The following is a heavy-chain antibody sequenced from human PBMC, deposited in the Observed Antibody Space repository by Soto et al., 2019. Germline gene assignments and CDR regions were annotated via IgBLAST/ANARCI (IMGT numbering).Heavy chain of an antibody. Sequence: QVQLVESGGGVVQPGRSLRLSCAASGFTFSSYAMHWVRQAPGKGLEWVAVISYDGSNKYYADSVKGRFTISRDNSKNTLYLQMNSLRAEDTAVYYCARAALFDYWGQGTLVTVSP. CDR1: GFTFSSYA. CDR3: ARAALFDY. CDR2: ISYDGSNK. J-gene: IGHJ4*02. V-gene: IGHV3-30-3*01.